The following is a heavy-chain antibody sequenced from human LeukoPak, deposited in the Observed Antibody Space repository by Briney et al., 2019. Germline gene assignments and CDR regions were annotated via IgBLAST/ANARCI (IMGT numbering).Heavy chain of an antibody. CDR3: ARFNYYDSPGAEYFQH. D-gene: IGHD3-22*01. Sequence: GGSLRLSCAASGFTFSSYSMNWVRQAPGKGLEWVSYISSSSSTIYYADSVKGRFTISRDNAKNSLYLQMNSLRAEDTAVYYCARFNYYDSPGAEYFQHWGQGTLVTVSS. CDR2: ISSSSSTI. CDR1: GFTFSSYS. V-gene: IGHV3-48*01. J-gene: IGHJ1*01.